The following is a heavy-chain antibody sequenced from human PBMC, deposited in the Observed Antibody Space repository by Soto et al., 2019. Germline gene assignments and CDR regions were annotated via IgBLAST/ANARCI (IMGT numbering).Heavy chain of an antibody. V-gene: IGHV4-39*01. D-gene: IGHD5-12*01. Sequence: KPSETLSLTCTVSGGSISSSSYYWGWIRQPPGKGLEWIGSIYYSGSTYYNPSLKSRVTISVDMSKNQFSLKLSSVTAAYTSVYYCARLGDSGYVEYYFDYWGQGTLVTVS. J-gene: IGHJ4*02. CDR3: ARLGDSGYVEYYFDY. CDR2: IYYSGST. CDR1: GGSISSSSYY.